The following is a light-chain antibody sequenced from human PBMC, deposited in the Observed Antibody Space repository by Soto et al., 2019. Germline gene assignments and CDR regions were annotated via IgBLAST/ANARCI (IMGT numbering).Light chain of an antibody. CDR3: QQGYSTPLT. J-gene: IGKJ4*01. CDR1: QTISSY. CDR2: AAS. Sequence: QMTQYPSSVSSSIGYRVTITCRASQTISSYLNWYQQKPGKAPRLLIYAASSLQSGVPSRFSGSGSGTDFTLTISSLQPEDFATYYCQQGYSTPLTFGGGTKVDIK. V-gene: IGKV1-39*01.